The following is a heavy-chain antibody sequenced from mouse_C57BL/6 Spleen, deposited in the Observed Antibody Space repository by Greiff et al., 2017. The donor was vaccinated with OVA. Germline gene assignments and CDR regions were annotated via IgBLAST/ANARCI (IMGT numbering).Heavy chain of an antibody. J-gene: IGHJ1*03. V-gene: IGHV1-50*01. CDR3: ANGSSPYWYFGV. CDR2: IDPSDSYT. D-gene: IGHD1-1*01. CDR1: GYTFTSYW. Sequence: QVQLQQPGAELVKPGASVKLSCKASGYTFTSYWMQWVKQRPGQGLEWIGEIDPSDSYTNYNQKFKGKATLTVDTSSSTAYMQLSSLTSEDSAVYYGANGSSPYWYFGVWGTGTTVTVSS.